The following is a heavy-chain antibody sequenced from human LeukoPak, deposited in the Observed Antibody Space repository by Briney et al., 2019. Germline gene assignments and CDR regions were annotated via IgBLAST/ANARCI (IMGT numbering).Heavy chain of an antibody. CDR3: AKTTYDSSGYYYYYFQH. D-gene: IGHD3-22*01. Sequence: GGSLRLSCAASGFTFSTYAMSWVRQAPGKGPEWVSSISGSGGSTYYADSVKGRFTISRDNSKNTLYLQMNSLRADDTAVHYCAKTTYDSSGYYYYYFQHWGQGTLVTVSS. V-gene: IGHV3-23*01. J-gene: IGHJ1*01. CDR2: ISGSGGST. CDR1: GFTFSTYA.